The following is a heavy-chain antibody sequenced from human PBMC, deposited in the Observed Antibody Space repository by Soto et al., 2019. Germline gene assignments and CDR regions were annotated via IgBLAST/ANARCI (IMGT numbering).Heavy chain of an antibody. CDR1: GGSISSSSYY. V-gene: IGHV4-39*01. J-gene: IGHJ5*02. D-gene: IGHD5-18*01. Sequence: NPSETLSLTCTVSGGSISSSSYYWGWIRQPPGKGLEWIGSIYYSGSTYYNPSLKSRVTISVDTSKNQFSLKLSSVTAADTAVYYCARRGYANWFDPWGQGTLVTVSS. CDR3: ARRGYANWFDP. CDR2: IYYSGST.